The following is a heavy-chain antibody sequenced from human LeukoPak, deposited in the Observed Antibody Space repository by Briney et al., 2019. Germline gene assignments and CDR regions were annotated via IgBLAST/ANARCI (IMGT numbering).Heavy chain of an antibody. CDR3: ARVRKGSSWIFGL. CDR2: INHSGST. V-gene: IGHV4-34*01. D-gene: IGHD6-13*01. CDR1: GGSFSGYY. J-gene: IGHJ5*02. Sequence: PSETLSLTCAVYGGSFSGYYWSWVRQPPGKGLEWIGEINHSGSTNYNPSLTSRVTISVDTSKNQFSLKLSSVTAADTAVYYCARVRKGSSWIFGLWGQGTLVTVSS.